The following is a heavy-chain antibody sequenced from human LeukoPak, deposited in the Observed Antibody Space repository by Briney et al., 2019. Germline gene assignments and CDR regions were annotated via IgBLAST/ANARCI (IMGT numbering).Heavy chain of an antibody. CDR2: IYTSGST. J-gene: IGHJ3*02. V-gene: IGHV4-61*02. CDR1: GGSISSSSYY. Sequence: PSETLSLTCTVSGGSISSSSYYWSWIRQPAGKGLEWIGRIYTSGSTNYNPSLKSRVTISVDTSKNQFSLKLSSVTAADTAVYYCARARGFDWLLRGDDAFDIWGQGTMVTVSS. D-gene: IGHD3-9*01. CDR3: ARARGFDWLLRGDDAFDI.